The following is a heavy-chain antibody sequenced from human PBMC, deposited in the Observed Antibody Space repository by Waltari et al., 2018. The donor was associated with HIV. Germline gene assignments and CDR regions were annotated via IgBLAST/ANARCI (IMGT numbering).Heavy chain of an antibody. CDR1: GFIFSDVG. J-gene: IGHJ5*02. D-gene: IGHD5-18*01. CDR3: AKAPTTSTALVQGS. V-gene: IGHV3-30*18. CDR2: ISYDASDQ. Sequence: QLVESGGGVVQPGRSLRLTCAASGFIFSDVGMHWVRQVPGKGLEWLTFISYDASDQYYAKSVKGRFTISRDNSKKTVFLEMNNLKIEDTAIYFCAKAPTTSTALVQGSWGQGTLVIVSS.